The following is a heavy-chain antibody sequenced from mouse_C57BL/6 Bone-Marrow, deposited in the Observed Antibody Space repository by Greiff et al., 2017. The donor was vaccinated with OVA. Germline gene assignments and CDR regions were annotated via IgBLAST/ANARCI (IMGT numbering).Heavy chain of an antibody. D-gene: IGHD1-1*01. J-gene: IGHJ3*01. CDR2: IYPGNSDT. CDR1: GYTFTSYW. V-gene: IGHV1-5*01. CDR3: TRVVAKAY. Sequence: EVQLQQSGTVLARPGASVKMSCKTSGYTFTSYWMHWVKQRPGQGLEWIGAIYPGNSDTSYNQKFKGKATLTAVTSASTAYMELSSLTNEDSAVDYCTRVVAKAYWGQGTLVTVSA.